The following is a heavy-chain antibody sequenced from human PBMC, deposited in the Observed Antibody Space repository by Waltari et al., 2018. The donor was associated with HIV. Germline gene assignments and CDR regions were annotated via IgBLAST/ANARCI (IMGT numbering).Heavy chain of an antibody. CDR3: ARGNDVIGNWFDP. CDR2: IFHSGSA. D-gene: IGHD3-10*01. CDR1: GGPISDYY. Sequence: QVQLRESGPGLVKPSETLSLTCSLSGGPISDYYWSWIRQSPGKALEWIGYIFHSGSANYNPSLKSRVTMSVDTSKNQFSLKMISVTAADTAVYYCARGNDVIGNWFDPWGRGTRVIVSS. J-gene: IGHJ5*02. V-gene: IGHV4-59*13.